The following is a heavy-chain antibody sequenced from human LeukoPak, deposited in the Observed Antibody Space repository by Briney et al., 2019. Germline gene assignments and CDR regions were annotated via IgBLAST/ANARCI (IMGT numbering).Heavy chain of an antibody. CDR3: ASGEYSSGWQNPYYFDY. Sequence: SVKVSCKASGGTFSSYAISWVRQAPGQGLEWMGGIIPIFGTANYAQKFQGRVTITADKSTSTAYMELSSLRSEDTAVYYCASGEYSSGWQNPYYFDYWGQGTLVTVSS. J-gene: IGHJ4*02. D-gene: IGHD6-19*01. CDR2: IIPIFGTA. CDR1: GGTFSSYA. V-gene: IGHV1-69*06.